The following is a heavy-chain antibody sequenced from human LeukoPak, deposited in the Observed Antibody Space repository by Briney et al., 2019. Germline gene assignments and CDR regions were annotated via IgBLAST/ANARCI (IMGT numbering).Heavy chain of an antibody. V-gene: IGHV1-18*01. Sequence: ASVKVSCKASGYTFNSYGISWVRQAPGQGLEWMGWVSGYDGNTNFAQRFQGRVTMTTDTSTSTAYLELRSLRSNDTAVYFCARGGLWFGEFLYYFDYWGQGTLVTVPS. D-gene: IGHD3-10*01. CDR2: VSGYDGNT. CDR3: ARGGLWFGEFLYYFDY. CDR1: GYTFNSYG. J-gene: IGHJ4*02.